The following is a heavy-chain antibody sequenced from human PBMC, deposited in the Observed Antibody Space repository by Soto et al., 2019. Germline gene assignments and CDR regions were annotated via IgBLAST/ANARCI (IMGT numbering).Heavy chain of an antibody. J-gene: IGHJ4*02. CDR3: TRGRSMIANDDFEY. V-gene: IGHV3-30-3*01. Sequence: GGSLRLSCAASGFAVSSYSMHWVRQAPGKGLEWVAAMSFDGNSKYFADSVKGRFKISRDTSKNTWYLEMESLGVEDSALYHCTRGRSMIANDDFEYWGQGNHVTVSS. D-gene: IGHD2-21*01. CDR2: MSFDGNSK. CDR1: GFAVSSYS.